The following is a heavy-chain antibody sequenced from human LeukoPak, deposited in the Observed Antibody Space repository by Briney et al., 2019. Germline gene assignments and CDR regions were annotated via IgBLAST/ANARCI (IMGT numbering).Heavy chain of an antibody. CDR2: ISYDGSNK. CDR3: ATARQYSNSWYSDY. V-gene: IGHV3-30*03. Sequence: GGSLRLSCAASGFTFSSYGMHWVRQAPGKGLEGVAVISYDGSNKYYADSVKGRFTISRDNSKNTLYLQMHSLRAEDTAVYYCATARQYSNSWYSDYWGQGTLVSVSS. J-gene: IGHJ4*02. D-gene: IGHD6-13*01. CDR1: GFTFSSYG.